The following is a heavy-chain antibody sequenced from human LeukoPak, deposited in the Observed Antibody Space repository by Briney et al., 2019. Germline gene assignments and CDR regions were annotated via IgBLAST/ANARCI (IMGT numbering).Heavy chain of an antibody. Sequence: PSETLSLTCAVYGGSFSGYCWSWIRQPPGKGLEWIGEINHSGSTNYKPPLKSRVTISVDTSKNQFSLRLSSVTASDTAVYYCARGPGGYCSSTSCYYYGMDVWGKGTTVTVSS. CDR2: INHSGST. J-gene: IGHJ6*04. CDR3: ARGPGGYCSSTSCYYYGMDV. D-gene: IGHD2-2*01. V-gene: IGHV4-34*01. CDR1: GGSFSGYC.